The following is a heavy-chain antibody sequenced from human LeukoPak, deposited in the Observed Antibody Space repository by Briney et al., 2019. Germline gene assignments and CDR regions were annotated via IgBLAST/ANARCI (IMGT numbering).Heavy chain of an antibody. J-gene: IGHJ3*02. V-gene: IGHV3-48*03. D-gene: IGHD1-1*01. CDR3: ARGGTGYDVFDI. CDR2: ISTSGRTI. CDR1: GFSFSSYE. Sequence: GGSLSLSCAASGFSFSSYEMTWVRQAPGKGLEWVSYISTSGRTIHYADSVKGRFTISRDNAKNSLFLRMNSLRVEDTAVYYCARGGTGYDVFDIWGQGTMVTVSS.